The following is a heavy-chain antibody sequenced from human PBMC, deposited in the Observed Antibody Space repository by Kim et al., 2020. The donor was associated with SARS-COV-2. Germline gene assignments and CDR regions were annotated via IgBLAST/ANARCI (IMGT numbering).Heavy chain of an antibody. CDR3: AKDSGKHYGAHFDY. V-gene: IGHV3-23*01. CDR1: GFTFSHYA. D-gene: IGHD4-17*01. CDR2: ISGNSGCI. Sequence: GGSLRLSCIASGFTFSHYAMIWVRQPPGKGLELISAISGNSGCIDYADSVKGRFTISRDNSKNTLYLQMNSLRAEDTAVYYCAKDSGKHYGAHFDYWGPGTLVTVSS. J-gene: IGHJ4*03.